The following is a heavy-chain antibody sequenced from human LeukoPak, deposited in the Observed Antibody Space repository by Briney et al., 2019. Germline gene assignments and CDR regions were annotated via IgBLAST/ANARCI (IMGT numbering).Heavy chain of an antibody. Sequence: SETVSLTCTVSGGSISTYYWRWLRHPPGRGREGMGYIYYSGSTNHNPSLQSRVTISVDTSKNKFSLTLNSVTAADTAVYYCARGGVPGGFYGSFDYWGQGTLVSVSS. CDR1: GGSISTYY. V-gene: IGHV4-59*01. CDR2: IYYSGST. J-gene: IGHJ4*02. CDR3: ARGGVPGGFYGSFDY. D-gene: IGHD3-22*01.